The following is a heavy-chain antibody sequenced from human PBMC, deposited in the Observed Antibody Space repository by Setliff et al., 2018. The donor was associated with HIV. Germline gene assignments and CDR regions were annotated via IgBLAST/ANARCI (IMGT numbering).Heavy chain of an antibody. CDR1: GDSITGRW. D-gene: IGHD6-6*01. J-gene: IGHJ4*02. CDR3: ARHDTEYSSYPIDY. CDR2: IYHNGFA. V-gene: IGHV4-59*08. Sequence: SETLSLTCTVSGDSITGRWLSWIRQPPGKGLEWTGNIYHNGFANYNPSLKSRVSISVDASKNHFSLKMSSVTAADTAVYYCARHDTEYSSYPIDYWGQGNLVTVSS.